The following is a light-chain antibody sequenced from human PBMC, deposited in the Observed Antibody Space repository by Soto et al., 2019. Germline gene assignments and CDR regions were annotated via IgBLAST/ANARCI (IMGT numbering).Light chain of an antibody. V-gene: IGKV1-5*01. CDR2: DAS. Sequence: DIEMTQSPSTLSASVGDRVTITCRASQTIRRWLAWYQQRPGTAPKVLIYDASTLESGVPARFSGSGSETKFSLTISSLQPEDSATYYCQHYNSDPWTFGQGTKVEIK. CDR1: QTIRRW. J-gene: IGKJ1*01. CDR3: QHYNSDPWT.